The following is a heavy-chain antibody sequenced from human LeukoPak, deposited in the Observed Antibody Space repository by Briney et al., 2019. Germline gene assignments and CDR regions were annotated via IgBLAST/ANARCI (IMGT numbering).Heavy chain of an antibody. CDR3: ARGTSGYYYQDY. CDR1: GFTFSSYW. Sequence: SGGSLRLSCAASGFTFSSYWMHWVRQAPGKGLVWVSRIYSDGTRPSYADSVKGRFTISRDNAENTLYLQMNTLRADDTAVYYCARGTSGYYYQDYWGQGTLVTVSS. CDR2: IYSDGTRP. D-gene: IGHD3-22*01. V-gene: IGHV3-74*01. J-gene: IGHJ4*02.